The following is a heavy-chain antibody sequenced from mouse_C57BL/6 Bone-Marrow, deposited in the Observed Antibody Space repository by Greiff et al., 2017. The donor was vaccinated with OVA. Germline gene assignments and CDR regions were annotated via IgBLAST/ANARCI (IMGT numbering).Heavy chain of an antibody. CDR3: TTVVVAYFYAMDY. CDR1: GFNIKDDY. V-gene: IGHV14-4*01. CDR2: IDPENGDT. J-gene: IGHJ4*01. Sequence: VQLQQSGAELVRPGASVKLSCTASGFNIKDDYMHWVKQRPEQGLEWIGWIDPENGDTEYASKFQGKATITADTSSNTAYLQLSSLTSEDTAVYYCTTVVVAYFYAMDYWGQGTSVTVSS. D-gene: IGHD1-1*01.